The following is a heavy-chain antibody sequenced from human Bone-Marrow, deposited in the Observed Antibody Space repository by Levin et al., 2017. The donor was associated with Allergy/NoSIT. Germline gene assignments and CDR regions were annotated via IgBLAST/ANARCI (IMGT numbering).Heavy chain of an antibody. V-gene: IGHV3-23*01. CDR3: AKDRLDEDDTDYYRLDVFDI. Sequence: LSLTCAASGFSFANHVMSWVRQAPGKGLEWVSSVSGNAGSTYYADFVKGRFTISRDNSKNTLYLEMNSLRAEDTAIFYCAKDRLDEDDTDYYRLDVFDIWGQGTMVTVSS. CDR1: GFSFANHV. J-gene: IGHJ3*02. D-gene: IGHD3-9*01. CDR2: VSGNAGST.